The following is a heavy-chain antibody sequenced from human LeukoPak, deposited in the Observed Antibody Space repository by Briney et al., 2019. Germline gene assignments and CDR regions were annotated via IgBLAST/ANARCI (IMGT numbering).Heavy chain of an antibody. CDR1: GGSISSYY. V-gene: IGHV4-59*08. D-gene: IGHD7-27*01. CDR3: ARHLGKWGWDY. CDR2: IYYTGST. Sequence: TSETLSLTCTVSGGSISSYYWGWIRQPPGKGLEWIGNIYYTGSTKYNPSLRSRVTISVDPPKNQFSLWLSSVTAADTAVYYCARHLGKWGWDYWGQGTLVTVSS. J-gene: IGHJ4*02.